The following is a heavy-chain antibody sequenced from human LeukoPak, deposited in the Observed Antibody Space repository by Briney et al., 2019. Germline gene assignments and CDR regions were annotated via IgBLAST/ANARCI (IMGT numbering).Heavy chain of an antibody. CDR2: ICYSVDN. J-gene: IGHJ4*02. CDR1: GGSISSNSYY. CDR3: VSGTYYYFDY. V-gene: IGHV4-39*07. Sequence: SETLSLTCTVSGGSISSNSYYWTWLPPPPGQELEWIGSICYSVDNHHSRARQTRVTISVDTSKAQSSLQLSSVIAADTAVYYCVSGTYYYFDYWGQGPLVPVSS. D-gene: IGHD1-26*01.